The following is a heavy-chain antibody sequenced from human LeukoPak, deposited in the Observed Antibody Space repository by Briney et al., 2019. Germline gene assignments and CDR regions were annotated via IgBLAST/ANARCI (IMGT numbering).Heavy chain of an antibody. J-gene: IGHJ4*02. CDR3: ARGAWSGTYYFDD. Sequence: ASVKVSCKASGGTFSNYAISWVRQAPGQGLEWMGRIIPILGTANHARKFQGRVTITADKPTTTAYMELSSLRSEDTAVYYCARGAWSGTYYFDDWGQGTLVTVSS. D-gene: IGHD3-3*01. CDR1: GGTFSNYA. V-gene: IGHV1-69*04. CDR2: IIPILGTA.